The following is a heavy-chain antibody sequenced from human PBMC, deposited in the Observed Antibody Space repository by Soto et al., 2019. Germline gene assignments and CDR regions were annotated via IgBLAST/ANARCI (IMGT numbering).Heavy chain of an antibody. CDR3: ARQPMNYDILTGYLAFDI. CDR1: GYSFTSYW. V-gene: IGHV5-51*01. CDR2: IYPGDSDT. D-gene: IGHD3-9*01. Sequence: GESLKISCKGSGYSFTSYWIGWVRQMPGKGLEWMGIIYPGDSDTRYSPSFQGQVTISADKSISTAYLQWSSLKASDTAMYYCARQPMNYDILTGYLAFDIWGQGTMVTVSS. J-gene: IGHJ3*02.